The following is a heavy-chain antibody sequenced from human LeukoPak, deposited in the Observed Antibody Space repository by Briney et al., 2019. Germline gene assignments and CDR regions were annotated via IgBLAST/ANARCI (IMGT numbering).Heavy chain of an antibody. CDR3: AKDQGFGVVISRADY. J-gene: IGHJ4*02. CDR2: ISGSGGST. Sequence: GGSLRLSCAASGFTFSNYAMSWVRQAPGKGLEWDSAISGSGGSTYYADSVKGRFPISRDNSKSTLYLQMNSLRAEDTAVYYCAKDQGFGVVISRADYSCQGTLVTVSS. D-gene: IGHD3-3*01. CDR1: GFTFSNYA. V-gene: IGHV3-23*01.